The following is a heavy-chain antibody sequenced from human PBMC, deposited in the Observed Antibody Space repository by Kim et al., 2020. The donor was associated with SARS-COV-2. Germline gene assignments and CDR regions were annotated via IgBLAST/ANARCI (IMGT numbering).Heavy chain of an antibody. Sequence: GGSLRLSCAASGFTFSSYGMHWVRQAPGKGLEWVAVIWYDGSNKYYADSVKGRFTISRDNSKNTLYLQMNSLRAEDTAVYYCARDRLAAARGGMDVWGQETTVTVSS. CDR2: IWYDGSNK. V-gene: IGHV3-33*01. CDR3: ARDRLAAARGGMDV. CDR1: GFTFSSYG. D-gene: IGHD6-13*01. J-gene: IGHJ6*02.